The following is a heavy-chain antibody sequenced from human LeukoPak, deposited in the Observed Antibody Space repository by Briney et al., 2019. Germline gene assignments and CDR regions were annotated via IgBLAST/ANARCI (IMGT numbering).Heavy chain of an antibody. CDR3: VTSSSYY. J-gene: IGHJ4*02. Sequence: GGSLRLSCAASGFTFSSYAMHWVRQAPGKGLEWVSAISGSGAGTHYADSVKGRFTISRDTSKNTLYLQMNSLRADDTAVYYCVTSSSYYWGQGTLVTVSS. D-gene: IGHD6-6*01. CDR1: GFTFSSYA. CDR2: ISGSGAGT. V-gene: IGHV3-23*01.